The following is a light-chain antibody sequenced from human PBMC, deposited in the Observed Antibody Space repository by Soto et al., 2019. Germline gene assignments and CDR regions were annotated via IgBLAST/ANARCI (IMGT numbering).Light chain of an antibody. CDR2: AAS. J-gene: IGKJ1*01. CDR1: QSISSY. CDR3: QQSYRTPWT. V-gene: IGKV1-39*01. Sequence: DIQMTQSPSSLSASVGDRVTITCRASQSISSYLNWYQQKPGQAPKLLIYAASSLQSGDPSRFSGSGSGTDFTLTISSPQPEDFATYYCQQSYRTPWTFGQGTKVEIK.